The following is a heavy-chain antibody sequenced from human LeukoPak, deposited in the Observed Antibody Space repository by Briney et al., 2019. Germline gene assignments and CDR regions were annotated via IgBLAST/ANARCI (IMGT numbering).Heavy chain of an antibody. J-gene: IGHJ5*02. CDR2: IYGGGST. CDR1: GFTVSSNY. V-gene: IGHV3-53*01. Sequence: AGGSLRLSCAASGFTVSSNYMSWVRQAPGKGLEWVSVIYGGGSTYYADSVKGRFTISRDNAKNSLYLQMNSLRAEDTAVYYCARSHYYGSGSYYNWFDPWGQGTLVTVSS. D-gene: IGHD3-10*01. CDR3: ARSHYYGSGSYYNWFDP.